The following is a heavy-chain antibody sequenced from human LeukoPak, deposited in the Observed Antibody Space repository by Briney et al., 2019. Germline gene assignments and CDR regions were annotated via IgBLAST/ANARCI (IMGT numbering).Heavy chain of an antibody. J-gene: IGHJ5*02. CDR1: GGSISSYY. V-gene: IGHV4-59*01. Sequence: SETLSLTCTVSGGSISSYYWSWIRQPPGKGLEWIGYIYYSGSTNYNPSLESRVTISVDTSKNQFSLKLSSVTAADTAVYYCAGWELLRWFDPWGQGTLVTVSS. CDR2: IYYSGST. CDR3: AGWELLRWFDP. D-gene: IGHD1-26*01.